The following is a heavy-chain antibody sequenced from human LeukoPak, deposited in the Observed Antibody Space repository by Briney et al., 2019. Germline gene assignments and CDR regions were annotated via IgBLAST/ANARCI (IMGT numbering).Heavy chain of an antibody. CDR2: ISSSSSYI. J-gene: IGHJ3*02. D-gene: IGHD2-2*01. CDR1: GFTFSSYG. Sequence: GGSLRLSCAASGFTFSSYGMNWVRQAPGKGLEWVSSISSSSSYIYYADSVKGRFTISRDNAKNSLYLQMNSLRAEDTAVYYCARDRIPIVVVPAANAFDIWGQGTMVTVSS. CDR3: ARDRIPIVVVPAANAFDI. V-gene: IGHV3-21*01.